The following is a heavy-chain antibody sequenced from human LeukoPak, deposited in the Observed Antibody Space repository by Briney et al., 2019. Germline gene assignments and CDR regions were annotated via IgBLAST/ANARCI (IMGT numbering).Heavy chain of an antibody. D-gene: IGHD4-17*01. CDR2: IYYSGST. CDR3: ARDFYGDYGYYFDY. CDR1: GGSISSGGYS. Sequence: SETLSLTCVVSGGSISSGGYSWNWIRQPPGKGLEWIGYIYYSGSTNYNPSLKSRVTISVDTSKNQFSLKLSSVTAADTAVYYCARDFYGDYGYYFDYWGQGTLVTVSS. V-gene: IGHV4-61*08. J-gene: IGHJ4*02.